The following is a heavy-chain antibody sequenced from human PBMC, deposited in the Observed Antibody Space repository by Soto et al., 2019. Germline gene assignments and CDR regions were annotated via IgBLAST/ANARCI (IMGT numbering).Heavy chain of an antibody. CDR2: MNPKSGNT. D-gene: IGHD4-17*01. Sequence: QVQLVQSGAEVKKPGASVKVSCKASGYTFTSYDINWVRQATGQGLAWMGWMNPKSGNTGHAQKLQGRVTMTRNTSISTAYMQLSSLRSEDTAVYYCARTLYGDNVDYWGQGTLVTVSS. J-gene: IGHJ4*02. CDR3: ARTLYGDNVDY. CDR1: GYTFTSYD. V-gene: IGHV1-8*01.